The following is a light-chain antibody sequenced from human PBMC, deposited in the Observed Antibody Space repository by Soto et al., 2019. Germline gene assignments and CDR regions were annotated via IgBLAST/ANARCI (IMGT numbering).Light chain of an antibody. J-gene: IGKJ1*01. Sequence: EIVMTQSPATLSVSPGERATLSCRASQSVSSNLAWYQQKPGQAPRLLIHGASTRATGIPARFSGSGSGTEFTLTISSLQSEDFAVYYCQQYNNWWTFGQGTKVESK. CDR1: QSVSSN. CDR3: QQYNNWWT. CDR2: GAS. V-gene: IGKV3-15*01.